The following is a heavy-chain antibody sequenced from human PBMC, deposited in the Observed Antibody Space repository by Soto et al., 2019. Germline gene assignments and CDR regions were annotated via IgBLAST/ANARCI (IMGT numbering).Heavy chain of an antibody. Sequence: QVHLVQSGAEVKKPGASVKVSCKCSGYTFTSYGITWVRQAPGQGLEWMGWISAHNGNTDYAQKVQGRVTVTRDTSPSTAYMELRSLSSTDPAVYYCARGRYGDYWGQGALVTVSS. CDR2: ISAHNGNT. CDR3: ARGRYGDY. V-gene: IGHV1-18*01. J-gene: IGHJ4*02. D-gene: IGHD1-1*01. CDR1: GYTFTSYG.